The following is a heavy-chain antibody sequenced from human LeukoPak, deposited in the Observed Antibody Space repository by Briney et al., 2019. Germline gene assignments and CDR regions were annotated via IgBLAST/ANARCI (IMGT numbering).Heavy chain of an antibody. V-gene: IGHV1-2*02. CDR1: GYTFTHYY. Sequence: ASVKVSCKASGYTFTHYYIHWMRQDPGQGLAWMGWINPDSGGTSYAQKFQGRVTMTRDTSISTVYVELSRLRSDDTAVYYCARGAGKDGPDYWGQGTLVTVSS. J-gene: IGHJ4*02. CDR2: INPDSGGT. CDR3: ARGAGKDGPDY. D-gene: IGHD6-19*01.